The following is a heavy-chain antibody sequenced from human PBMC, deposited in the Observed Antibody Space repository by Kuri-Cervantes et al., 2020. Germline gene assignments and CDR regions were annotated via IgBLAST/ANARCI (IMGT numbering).Heavy chain of an antibody. CDR3: ARLRRDGYNFAYFDY. CDR2: IYYSGST. D-gene: IGHD5-24*01. Sequence: GSLRLSCTVSGGSTSSGGYYWSWIRQHPGKGLEWIGYIYYSGSTNYNPSLRSRVTISVDTSKNQFSLKLSSVTAADTAVYYCARLRRDGYNFAYFDYWGQGTLVTVSS. J-gene: IGHJ4*02. V-gene: IGHV4-61*08. CDR1: GGSTSSGGYY.